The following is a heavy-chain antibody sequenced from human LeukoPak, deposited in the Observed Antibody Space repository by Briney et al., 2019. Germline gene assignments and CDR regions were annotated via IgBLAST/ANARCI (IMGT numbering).Heavy chain of an antibody. Sequence: GASVKVSCKASGGTFSSYAISWVRQAPGQGLEWMGRIIPILGIANYAQKFQGRVTITADKSMSTAYMELSSLRSEDTAVYYCARAGIGYYYDSSGYSFDYWGQGTLVTVSS. CDR3: ARAGIGYYYDSSGYSFDY. CDR2: IIPILGIA. V-gene: IGHV1-69*04. CDR1: GGTFSSYA. J-gene: IGHJ4*02. D-gene: IGHD3-22*01.